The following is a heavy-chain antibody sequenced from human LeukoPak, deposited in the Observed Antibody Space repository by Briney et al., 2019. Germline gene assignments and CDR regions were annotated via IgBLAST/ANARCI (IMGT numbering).Heavy chain of an antibody. J-gene: IGHJ4*02. CDR2: IKSKTDGGTT. CDR1: GFTFSNAW. Sequence: GGSLRLSCAASGFTFSNAWMNWVRQAPGKGLEWVGRIKSKTDGGTTDYAAPVKGRFTISRDDSKNTLYLQMNSLKTEDTAVYYCTTDPSGGWQIDFDYWGQGTLATVSS. V-gene: IGHV3-15*07. D-gene: IGHD6-19*01. CDR3: TTDPSGGWQIDFDY.